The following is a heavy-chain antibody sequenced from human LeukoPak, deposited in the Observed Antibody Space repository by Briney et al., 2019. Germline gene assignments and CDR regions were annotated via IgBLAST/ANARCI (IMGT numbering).Heavy chain of an antibody. D-gene: IGHD5-12*01. CDR1: GESFSDYY. CDR2: INHSGRT. V-gene: IGHV4-34*01. CDR3: ARSLRGYSGYAFYYYGMDV. Sequence: PETLSLTCGVYGESFSDYYWSWIRQPPGKGLEGIGEINHSGRTNYNPSLMSRVTISIDTSKKQFSLKLSSVTAADTSVYYCARSLRGYSGYAFYYYGMDVWGQGTTVTVSS. J-gene: IGHJ6*02.